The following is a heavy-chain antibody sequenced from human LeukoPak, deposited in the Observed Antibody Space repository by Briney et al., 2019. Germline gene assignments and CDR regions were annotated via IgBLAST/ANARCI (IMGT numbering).Heavy chain of an antibody. Sequence: SETLSLTCTVSGGSISSSSYYWGWIRQPPGKGLEWIGSIYYSGSTYYNPSLKSRVTISVNTSKNQFSLKLSSVTAADTAVYYCARVGFGDWFDPWGQGTLVTVSS. J-gene: IGHJ5*02. D-gene: IGHD2-2*03. CDR3: ARVGFGDWFDP. V-gene: IGHV4-39*07. CDR1: GGSISSSSYY. CDR2: IYYSGST.